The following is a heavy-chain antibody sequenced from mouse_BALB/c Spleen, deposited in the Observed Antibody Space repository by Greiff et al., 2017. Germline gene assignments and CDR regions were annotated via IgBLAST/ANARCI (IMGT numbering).Heavy chain of an antibody. V-gene: IGHV7-3*02. CDR1: GFTFTDYY. CDR3: ARDKSGAWFAY. Sequence: EAKLVESGGGLVQPGGSLRLSCATSGFTFTDYYMSWVRQPPGKALEWLGFIRNKANGYTTEYSASVKGRFTISRDNSQSILYLQMNTLRAEDSATYYCARDKSGAWFAYWGQGTLVTVSA. CDR2: IRNKANGYTT. J-gene: IGHJ3*01. D-gene: IGHD3-1*01.